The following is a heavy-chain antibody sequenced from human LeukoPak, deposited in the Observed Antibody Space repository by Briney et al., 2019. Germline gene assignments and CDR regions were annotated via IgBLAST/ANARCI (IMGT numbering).Heavy chain of an antibody. CDR2: IYYSGST. CDR3: GGVDFYYFDY. Sequence: PSETLSPTCTVSGGSISSGSYYWGWIRQPPGKGLEWIGSIYYSGSTYYNPSLKSRVTISVDTSKNQFSLKLTSVTAADTAVYYCGGVDFYYFDYWGQGTMVTVSS. J-gene: IGHJ4*02. V-gene: IGHV4-39*01. D-gene: IGHD2/OR15-2a*01. CDR1: GGSISSGSYY.